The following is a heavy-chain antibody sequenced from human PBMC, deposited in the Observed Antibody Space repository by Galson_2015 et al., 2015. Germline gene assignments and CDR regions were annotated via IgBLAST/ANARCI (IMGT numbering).Heavy chain of an antibody. CDR2: ISSSSYT. CDR1: GFTFSDYY. V-gene: IGHV3-11*03. J-gene: IGHJ6*02. Sequence: SLRLSCAASGFTFSDYYMSWIRQAPGKGLEWVSYISSSSYTNYADSVKGRFTISRDNSKNTLYLQMNSLRAEDTAVYYCATTTVTSRYYYYGMDVWGQGTTVTVSS. CDR3: ATTTVTSRYYYYGMDV. D-gene: IGHD4-17*01.